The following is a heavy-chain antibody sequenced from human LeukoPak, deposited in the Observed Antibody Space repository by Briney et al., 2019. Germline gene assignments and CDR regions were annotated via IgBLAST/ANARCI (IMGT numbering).Heavy chain of an antibody. CDR1: GYTFTSYY. D-gene: IGHD3-16*01. Sequence: GASVKVSCKAPGYTFTSYYMHWVRQAPGQGLEWMGIINPSGGSTSYAQKFQGRVTMARDTSTSTVYMELSSLRSDDTAVYYCAREGGDPLDYWGQGTLVTVSS. J-gene: IGHJ4*02. CDR3: AREGGDPLDY. CDR2: INPSGGST. V-gene: IGHV1-46*01.